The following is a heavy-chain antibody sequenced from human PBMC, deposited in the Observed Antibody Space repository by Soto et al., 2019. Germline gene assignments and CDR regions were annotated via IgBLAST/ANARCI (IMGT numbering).Heavy chain of an antibody. CDR2: IIAYNFNT. D-gene: IGHD3-22*01. CDR1: GGTFSSYT. V-gene: IGHV1-18*01. J-gene: IGHJ4*02. CDR3: ARDYYDISGYYDY. Sequence: ASVKVSCKTSGGTFSSYTISLVRQAPVQVLELIVWIIAYNFNTNYSQKLQGRFTITTYTSTITSYIELRSLRSDDTAVYYCARDYYDISGYYDYWGQGTLVTVSS.